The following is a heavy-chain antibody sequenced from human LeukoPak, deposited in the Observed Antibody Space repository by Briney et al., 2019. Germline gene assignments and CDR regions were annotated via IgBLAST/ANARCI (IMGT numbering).Heavy chain of an antibody. CDR1: GYIFTNYV. D-gene: IGHD3-10*01. J-gene: IGHJ6*03. CDR3: ARDYGSGPDYYMDV. V-gene: IGHV1-3*03. Sequence: GASVKVSCKASGYIFTNYVVHWVRQAPGQRPEWMGCIHAGNGDTKYSHEFQGRVSITRDTSANTVFMELRRLRSEDMAAYYCARDYGSGPDYYMDVWGKGTTVTVSS. CDR2: IHAGNGDT.